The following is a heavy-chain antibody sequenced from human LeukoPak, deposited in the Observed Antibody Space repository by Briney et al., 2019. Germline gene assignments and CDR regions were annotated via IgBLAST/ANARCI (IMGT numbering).Heavy chain of an antibody. CDR1: GSTFTSYG. V-gene: IGHV1-18*01. CDR3: ASTQWLAPWVSFDY. D-gene: IGHD6-19*01. CDR2: ISAYNGNT. J-gene: IGHJ4*02. Sequence: ASVKVSCKASGSTFTSYGISWVRQAPGQGLEWMGWISAYNGNTNYAQKLQGRVTMSLDTSKNQFSLKLSSVTAADTAVYYCASTQWLAPWVSFDYWGQGTLVTVSS.